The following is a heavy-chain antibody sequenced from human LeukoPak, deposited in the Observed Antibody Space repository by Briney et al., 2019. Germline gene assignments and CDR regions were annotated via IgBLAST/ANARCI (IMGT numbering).Heavy chain of an antibody. CDR3: ARDSKSAAAGDPFDY. D-gene: IGHD6-13*01. J-gene: IGHJ4*02. Sequence: GASVKVSCKASGYTFTSYGISWVRQAPGQGLEWMGGIIPIFGTANYAQKFQGRVTITADESTSTAYMELSSLRSEDTAVYYCARDSKSAAAGDPFDYWGQGTLVTVSS. CDR2: IIPIFGTA. CDR1: GYTFTSYG. V-gene: IGHV1-69*13.